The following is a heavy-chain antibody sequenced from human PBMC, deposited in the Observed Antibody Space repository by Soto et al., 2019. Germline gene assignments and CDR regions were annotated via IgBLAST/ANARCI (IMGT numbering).Heavy chain of an antibody. CDR1: GFTFSSYG. D-gene: IGHD3-22*01. Sequence: PGGSLRLSCAASGFTFSSYGMHWVRQAPGKGLEWVAFIWYDGNNKLYRDSVKGRFTISRDNSRNTLYLQMDSLRAEDTAVYYCVRESYYDSSDSRDIGSFDYWGQGTLVTVSS. V-gene: IGHV3-33*08. J-gene: IGHJ4*02. CDR2: IWYDGNNK. CDR3: VRESYYDSSDSRDIGSFDY.